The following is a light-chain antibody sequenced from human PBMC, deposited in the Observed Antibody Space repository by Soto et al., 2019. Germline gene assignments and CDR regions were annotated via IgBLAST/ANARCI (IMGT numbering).Light chain of an antibody. CDR1: SSDVGGYNH. CDR3: ASKTTSSTVL. J-gene: IGLJ2*01. V-gene: IGLV2-14*01. Sequence: QSALTQPASVSGSPGQSITISCTGTSSDVGGYNHVSWYQQHPGKAPKLIIYEVRNRPSGVSNRLSGSKSGDTASLTISGLQAEDEAIYYCASKTTSSTVLFGGGTK. CDR2: EVR.